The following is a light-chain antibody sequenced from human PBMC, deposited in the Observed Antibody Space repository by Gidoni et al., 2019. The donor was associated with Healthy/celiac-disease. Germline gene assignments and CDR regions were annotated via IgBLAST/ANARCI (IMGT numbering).Light chain of an antibody. CDR3: QQSHITPFT. CDR2: AAS. V-gene: IGKV1-39*01. CDR1: QTINSY. J-gene: IGKJ3*01. Sequence: DIQMTQSPSSLSASVGDRVAITCRASQTINSYLNWYQQKPGKAPKVLIFAASNLQSGVPSRFSGIGSGTDFTLTISSLQPEDFATYYCQQSHITPFTFXPXTKVDIK.